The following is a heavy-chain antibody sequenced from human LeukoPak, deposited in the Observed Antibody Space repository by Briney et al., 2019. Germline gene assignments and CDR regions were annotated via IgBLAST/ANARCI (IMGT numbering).Heavy chain of an antibody. CDR2: IYYSGST. Sequence: SETLSLTCTVSGGSISSSSYYWGWIRQPPGKGLEWIGNIYYSGSTYYNPSLKSRVTISVDASKNQFSLKLSSVTAADTAVYYCAKDIWRDYWGQGTLVTVSS. J-gene: IGHJ4*02. D-gene: IGHD2-21*01. V-gene: IGHV4-39*07. CDR3: AKDIWRDY. CDR1: GGSISSSSYY.